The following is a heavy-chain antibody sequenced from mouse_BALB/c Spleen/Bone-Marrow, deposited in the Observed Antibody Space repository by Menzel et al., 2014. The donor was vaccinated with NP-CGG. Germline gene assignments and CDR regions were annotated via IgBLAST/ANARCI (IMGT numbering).Heavy chain of an antibody. CDR3: ARGGNYGAMDY. D-gene: IGHD2-1*01. CDR1: GFTFSDYY. J-gene: IGHJ4*01. CDR2: ISDGGSYT. Sequence: EVKLVESGGGLVKPGGSLKLSCAASGFTFSDYYMYWVRRTPEKRLEWVATISDGGSYTYYPDSVKGRFTISRDNAKNNLYLQMSSLKSEDTAMYYCARGGNYGAMDYWGQGTSVTVSS. V-gene: IGHV5-4*02.